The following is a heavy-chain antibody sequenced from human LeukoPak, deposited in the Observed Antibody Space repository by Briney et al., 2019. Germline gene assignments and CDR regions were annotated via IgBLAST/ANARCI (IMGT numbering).Heavy chain of an antibody. CDR2: IYSGGST. J-gene: IGHJ4*02. V-gene: IGHV3-53*05. CDR1: GFTVSSNY. D-gene: IGHD3-22*01. Sequence: GGSLRLSCAASGFTVSSNYMSWVRQAPGKGLEWVSVIYSGGSTYYADSVKGRFTISRDNSKNTLYLQMNSLRAEDTAVYYCAKTDSAFPFDYWGQGTLVTVSS. CDR3: AKTDSAFPFDY.